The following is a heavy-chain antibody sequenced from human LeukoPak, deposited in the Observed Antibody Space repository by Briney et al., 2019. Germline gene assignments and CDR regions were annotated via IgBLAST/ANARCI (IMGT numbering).Heavy chain of an antibody. CDR2: IKQDGSQK. D-gene: IGHD2-2*01. CDR1: GFTFSDYW. V-gene: IGHV3-7*01. Sequence: GGSLRLSCVASGFTFSDYWMSWVRQAPGKGLEWVANIKQDGSQKYYVDSVKGRFTISRDNAKNSLYLQMNSLRGEDTAVYYCARLEPAWGYFEYWGQGTLVTVSS. J-gene: IGHJ4*02. CDR3: ARLEPAWGYFEY.